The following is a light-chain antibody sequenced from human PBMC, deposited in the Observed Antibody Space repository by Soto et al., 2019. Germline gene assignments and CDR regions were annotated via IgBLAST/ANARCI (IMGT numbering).Light chain of an antibody. Sequence: EIVLTQSPGILSLSPGERATLSCRASQSISSSSLAWYQQKPGQAPRLLIYGVSGRATGIPDRFSGSGSGTDFTLTIIRLEHEDAAVYYCQQYDTAPRTFGQGTKLEIK. CDR2: GVS. CDR3: QQYDTAPRT. J-gene: IGKJ2*01. V-gene: IGKV3-20*01. CDR1: QSISSSS.